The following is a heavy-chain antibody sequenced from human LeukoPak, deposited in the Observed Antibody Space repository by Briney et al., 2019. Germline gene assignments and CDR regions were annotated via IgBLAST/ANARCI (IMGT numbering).Heavy chain of an antibody. CDR3: ARGRGRIDDY. D-gene: IGHD2-15*01. V-gene: IGHV3-21*01. J-gene: IGHJ4*02. CDR2: ISSSSSYI. CDR1: GFTFSSYS. Sequence: GGSLRLSCAASGFTFSSYSMNWVRQAPGKGLEWVSSISSSSSYIYYADSVKGRSTISRDNAKNSLYLQMNSLRAEDTAVYYCARGRGRIDDYWGQGTLVTVSS.